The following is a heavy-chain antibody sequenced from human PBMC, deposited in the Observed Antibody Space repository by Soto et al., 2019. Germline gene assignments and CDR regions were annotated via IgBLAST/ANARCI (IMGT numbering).Heavy chain of an antibody. CDR3: ARDLNSGDYDILTGYYYYYYYMDV. D-gene: IGHD3-9*01. CDR2: ISSSSSTI. Sequence: PGGSLRLSCAASGFTFSSYSMNWVRQAPGKGLEWVSYISSSSSTIYYADSVKGRFTISRDNAKNSLYLQMNSLRAEDTAVYYCARDLNSGDYDILTGYYYYYYYMDVWGKGTTVTVSS. V-gene: IGHV3-48*01. J-gene: IGHJ6*03. CDR1: GFTFSSYS.